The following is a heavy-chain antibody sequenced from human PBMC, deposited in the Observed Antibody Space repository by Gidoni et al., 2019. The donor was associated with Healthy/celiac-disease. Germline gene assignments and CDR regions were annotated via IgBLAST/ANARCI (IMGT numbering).Heavy chain of an antibody. Sequence: QVQLPESGPGLVKHSGTLSLTCAVSGGSLRSSNWWRWVRQPPGKGLEWIGEIYHSGSTNYNPSLKSRVTISVDKSKNQFSLKLSSVTAADTAVYYCARDLLTYYYDSSGYRMYYFDYWGQGTLVTVSS. CDR2: IYHSGST. CDR1: GGSLRSSNW. V-gene: IGHV4-4*02. D-gene: IGHD3-22*01. CDR3: ARDLLTYYYDSSGYRMYYFDY. J-gene: IGHJ4*02.